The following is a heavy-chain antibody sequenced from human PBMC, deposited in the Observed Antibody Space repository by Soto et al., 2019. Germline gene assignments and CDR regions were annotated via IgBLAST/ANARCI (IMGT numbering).Heavy chain of an antibody. J-gene: IGHJ3*02. CDR2: IYYSGST. Sequence: QVQLQESGPGLVKPSETLSLTCTVSGGSISSYYWSWIRQPPGKGLEWIGYIYYSGSTNYNPSLKSRVTISVDTSKNQFSLKLSSVTAADTAVYYCARVHLGGVLWFGESPDAFDIWGQGTMVTVSS. V-gene: IGHV4-59*01. CDR1: GGSISSYY. CDR3: ARVHLGGVLWFGESPDAFDI. D-gene: IGHD3-10*01.